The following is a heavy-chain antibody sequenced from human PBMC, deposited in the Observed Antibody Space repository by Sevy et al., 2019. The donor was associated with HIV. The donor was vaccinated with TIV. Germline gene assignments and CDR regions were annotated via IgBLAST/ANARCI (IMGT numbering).Heavy chain of an antibody. J-gene: IGHJ5*02. Sequence: ASVKVSCKASGYTFTSYGISWVRQAPGQGLEWMGWISAYNGNTNYAQKLQGRVTMTTDTSTSTAYMELRSLGSDDTAVYYCAGERSSTSHNCFDPWGQGTLVTVSS. D-gene: IGHD2-2*01. CDR3: AGERSSTSHNCFDP. V-gene: IGHV1-18*01. CDR1: GYTFTSYG. CDR2: ISAYNGNT.